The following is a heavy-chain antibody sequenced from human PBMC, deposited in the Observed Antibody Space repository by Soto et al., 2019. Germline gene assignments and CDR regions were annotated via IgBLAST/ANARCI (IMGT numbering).Heavy chain of an antibody. CDR2: ISYDGSNK. Sequence: TVGSLRLSCAPSGFTFSSYAMHWVRHAPGKGLEWVAVISYDGSNKYYADSVKGRFTISRDNSKNTLYLQMNSLRAEDTAVYYCARDPEVKQQLVTLYYYYYGMDVWGQGTTVTVSS. J-gene: IGHJ6*02. CDR1: GFTFSSYA. V-gene: IGHV3-30-3*01. D-gene: IGHD6-13*01. CDR3: ARDPEVKQQLVTLYYYYYGMDV.